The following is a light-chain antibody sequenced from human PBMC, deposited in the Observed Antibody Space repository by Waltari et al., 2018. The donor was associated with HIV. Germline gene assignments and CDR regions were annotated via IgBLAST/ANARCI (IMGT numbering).Light chain of an antibody. CDR3: QSYDSSLSAVV. CDR2: VNH. Sequence: QSVLTQPPSVSGAPGQRVTIPCTGSSSNIGAGYDVHWYQQLPGTAPKLLMFVNHNRPSGVPDRFSGSKSGTSASLAITGLQADDEADYYCQSYDSSLSAVVFGGGTKLTVL. CDR1: SSNIGAGYD. V-gene: IGLV1-40*01. J-gene: IGLJ2*01.